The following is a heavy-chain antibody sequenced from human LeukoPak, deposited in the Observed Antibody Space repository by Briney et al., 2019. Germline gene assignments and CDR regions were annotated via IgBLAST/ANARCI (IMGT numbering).Heavy chain of an antibody. Sequence: PSETLSLTCAVYGGAFTNYYWNWIRQPPGKGLEWIGEINHSGSGNYNPSLKPRLMMSVDTSKSQISLRLTSVTAADTAVYYCVRRAFGPRWQFLYEKKYYFDYWARGTLVTVSS. CDR1: GGAFTNYY. CDR2: INHSGSG. J-gene: IGHJ4*02. D-gene: IGHD4-23*01. V-gene: IGHV4-34*01. CDR3: VRRAFGPRWQFLYEKKYYFDY.